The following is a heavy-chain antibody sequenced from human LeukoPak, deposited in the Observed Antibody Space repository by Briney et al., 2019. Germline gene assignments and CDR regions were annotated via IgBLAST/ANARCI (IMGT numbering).Heavy chain of an antibody. D-gene: IGHD3-22*01. CDR3: ARDFVRYYYDSSGPYMGDYYYYGMDV. Sequence: GGSLRLSCPASGFTFSSYSMNWVRQAPGKGLEWVSSISSSSSYIYYADSVKGRFTISRDNAKNSLYLQMNSLRAEDTAVYYCARDFVRYYYDSSGPYMGDYYYYGMDVWGQGTTVTVSS. CDR1: GFTFSSYS. J-gene: IGHJ6*02. CDR2: ISSSSSYI. V-gene: IGHV3-21*01.